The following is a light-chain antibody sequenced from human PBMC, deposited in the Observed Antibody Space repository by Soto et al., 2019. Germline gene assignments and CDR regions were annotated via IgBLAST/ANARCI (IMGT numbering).Light chain of an antibody. V-gene: IGKV3-20*01. CDR3: HHHDSSPPYT. J-gene: IGKJ5*01. CDR1: QSVSNNY. Sequence: EIVLTQSPGTVSLSRGERATLSCGASQSVSNNYLAWYQQKPGQAPRLLIYGASNRATGIPDRFIGSGSGTDFTLTISRLEPDDSAVYYCHHHDSSPPYTFGQGTRLEIK. CDR2: GAS.